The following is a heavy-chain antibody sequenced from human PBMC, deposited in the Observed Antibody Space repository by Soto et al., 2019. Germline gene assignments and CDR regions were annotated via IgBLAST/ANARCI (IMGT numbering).Heavy chain of an antibody. CDR2: IYTSGST. Sequence: PSETLSLTCTVSGGSISSYYWSWIRQPAGKGLEWIGRIYTSGSTNYNPSLKSRVTMSVDTSKNQFSLKLSSVTAADTAVYYCARVGRDDSSGHTGYYYYGMDVWGQGTTVTVSS. CDR1: GGSISSYY. D-gene: IGHD3-22*01. J-gene: IGHJ6*02. CDR3: ARVGRDDSSGHTGYYYYGMDV. V-gene: IGHV4-4*07.